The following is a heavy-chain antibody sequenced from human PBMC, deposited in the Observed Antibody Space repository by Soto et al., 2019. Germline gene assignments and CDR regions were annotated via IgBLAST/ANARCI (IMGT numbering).Heavy chain of an antibody. V-gene: IGHV4-31*03. CDR2: IYYSGST. Sequence: QVQLQESGPGLVKPSQTLSLTCTVSGGSISSGGYYWSWIRQHPGKGLEWIGYIYYSGSTYYNPSLKSRVTISVDTSKNQFSLKLSSVTAADTAVYYCARGYCSSTSCYTYGEYWGQGTLVTVSS. CDR1: GGSISSGGYY. D-gene: IGHD2-2*02. J-gene: IGHJ4*02. CDR3: ARGYCSSTSCYTYGEY.